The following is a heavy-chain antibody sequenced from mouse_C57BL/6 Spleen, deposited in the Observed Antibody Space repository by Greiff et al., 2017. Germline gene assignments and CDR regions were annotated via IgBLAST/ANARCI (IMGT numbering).Heavy chain of an antibody. V-gene: IGHV1-15*01. CDR3: TRGYLPYYFDY. CDR1: GYTFTDYE. Sequence: QVHVKQSGAELVRPGASVTLSCKASGYTFTDYEMHWVKQTPVHGLEWIGAIDPETGGTAYNQKFKGKAILTADKSSSTAYMELRSLTSEDSAVYYCTRGYLPYYFDYWGQGTTLTVSS. J-gene: IGHJ2*01. CDR2: IDPETGGT. D-gene: IGHD2-2*01.